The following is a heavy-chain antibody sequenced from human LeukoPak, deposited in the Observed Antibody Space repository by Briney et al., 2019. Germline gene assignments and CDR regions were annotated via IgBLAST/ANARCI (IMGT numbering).Heavy chain of an antibody. V-gene: IGHV3-48*01. CDR2: ISSSSSTI. CDR1: GFTFSSYS. J-gene: IGHJ6*02. CDR3: AAYCDFWSGQGGLYYGMDV. Sequence: GGSLRLSCAASGFTFSSYSMNWVRQAPGKGLEWVSYISSSSSTIYYADSVKGRFTISRDNSKNTLYLQMNSLRAEDTAVYYCAAYCDFWSGQGGLYYGMDVWGQGTTVTVSS. D-gene: IGHD3-3*01.